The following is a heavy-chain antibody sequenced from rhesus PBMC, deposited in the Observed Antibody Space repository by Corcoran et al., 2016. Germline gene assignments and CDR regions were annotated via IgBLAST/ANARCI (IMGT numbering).Heavy chain of an antibody. D-gene: IGHD2-33*01. CDR3: ARGGLY. J-gene: IGHJ4*01. CDR2: IYGSSGST. V-gene: IGHV4-147*01. CDR1: GGPISSNY. Sequence: QVQLQESGPGLVKPSETLSLTCAVPGGPISSNYRRWIRQPPGKGLGWIGRIYGSSGSTSYNPSLTSRVTISTDTSKNQFSLKLSSVTAADTAVYYCARGGLYWGQGVLVTVSS.